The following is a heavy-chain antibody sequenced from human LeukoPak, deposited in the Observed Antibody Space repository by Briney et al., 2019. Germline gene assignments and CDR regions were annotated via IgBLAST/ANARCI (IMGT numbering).Heavy chain of an antibody. CDR1: GFTFSSYA. CDR3: ARDPPPTYSYGPYWYFDL. V-gene: IGHV3-30-3*01. J-gene: IGHJ2*01. Sequence: PGGSLRLSCAASGFTFSSYAMHWVRQAPGKGLEWVAVISYDGSNKYYADSVKGRFTISRDNSKNTLYLQMNSLRAEDTAVYYCARDPPPTYSYGPYWYFDLWGRGTLVTVSS. CDR2: ISYDGSNK. D-gene: IGHD5-18*01.